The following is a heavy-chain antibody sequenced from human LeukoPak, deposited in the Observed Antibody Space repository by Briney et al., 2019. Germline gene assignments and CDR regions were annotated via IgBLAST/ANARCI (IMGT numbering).Heavy chain of an antibody. CDR2: ISGSGGST. CDR3: AKNPSGVITYYFDY. V-gene: IGHV3-23*01. Sequence: GGSLRLSCAASGFTFSSYSMNWVRQAPGKGLEWVSAISGSGGSTYYADSVKGRFTISRDNSKNTLYLQMNSLRAEDTAVYYCAKNPSGVITYYFDYWGQGTLVTVSS. D-gene: IGHD3-16*02. CDR1: GFTFSSYS. J-gene: IGHJ4*02.